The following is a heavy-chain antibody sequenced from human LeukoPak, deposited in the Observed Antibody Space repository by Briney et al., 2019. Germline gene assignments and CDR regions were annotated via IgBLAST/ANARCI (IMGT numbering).Heavy chain of an antibody. V-gene: IGHV1-18*01. CDR1: GYTFRSYG. CDR2: ISAYNGNT. Sequence: GASVKVSCTVSGYTFRSYGISWVRQAPGQGLEWMGWISAYNGNTNYAQKLQGRVTMTTDTSTSTAYMELRSLRSDDTAVYYCARDYGAGSYGDYWGQGTLVTVSS. J-gene: IGHJ4*02. D-gene: IGHD3-10*01. CDR3: ARDYGAGSYGDY.